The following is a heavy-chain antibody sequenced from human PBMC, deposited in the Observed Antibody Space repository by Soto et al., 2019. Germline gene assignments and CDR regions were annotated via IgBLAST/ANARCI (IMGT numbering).Heavy chain of an antibody. CDR3: ARHRVAALNVAS. J-gene: IGHJ4*02. D-gene: IGHD6-25*01. CDR1: GGSISSSTYY. V-gene: IGHV4-39*01. Sequence: QLQLQESGPGLVKPSETLSLTCTVSGGSISSSTYYCGWIRQPPGKGLEWIGSIYYSGRTYYNPSLTRRVTMSVDTSKNQFSLKLSSVTAADTAVYYCARHRVAALNVASWGQGTLVTVSS. CDR2: IYYSGRT.